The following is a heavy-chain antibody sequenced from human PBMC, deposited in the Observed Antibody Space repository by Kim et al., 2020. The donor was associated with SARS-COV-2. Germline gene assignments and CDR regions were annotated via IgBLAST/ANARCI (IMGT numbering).Heavy chain of an antibody. J-gene: IGHJ5*02. D-gene: IGHD3-3*01. CDR2: INTNTGNP. V-gene: IGHV7-4-1*02. CDR1: GYTFTSYA. CDR3: ARDSLVAGGLRFLEWLPDGFDP. Sequence: ASVKVSCKASGYTFTSYAMNWVRQAPGQGLEWMGWINTNTGNPTYAQGFTGRFVFSLDTSVSTAYLQISSLKAEDTAVYYCARDSLVAGGLRFLEWLPDGFDPWGQGTLVTVSS.